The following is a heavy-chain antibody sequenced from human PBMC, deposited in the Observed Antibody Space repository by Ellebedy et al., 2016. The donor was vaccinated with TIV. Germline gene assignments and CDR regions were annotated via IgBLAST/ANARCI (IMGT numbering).Heavy chain of an antibody. CDR1: GFTFRTYP. D-gene: IGHD3/OR15-3a*01. V-gene: IGHV3-23*01. CDR2: ISANGGTT. CDR3: SRRSTDFAFES. Sequence: PGGSLRLSCAASGFTFRTYPIHWVRQAPGKGLEWVSIISANGGTTYYADSVKGRFTISRDNSKNTLFLQMSSLRAEDTAVYFCSRRSTDFAFESWGQGTLVTVSS. J-gene: IGHJ4*02.